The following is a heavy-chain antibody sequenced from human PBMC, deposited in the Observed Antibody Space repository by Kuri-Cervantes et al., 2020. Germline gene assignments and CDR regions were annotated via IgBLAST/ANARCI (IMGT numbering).Heavy chain of an antibody. CDR2: INHSGST. Sequence: SETLSLTCAVYGGSFSGYYWSWIRQPPGKGLEWIGEINHSGSTNYNPSLKSRVTISVDTSKNQFSLKLSSVTAADTAVYYCARGSGCNYYYYYGMDVWGQGTTVTVSS. CDR1: GGSFSGYY. CDR3: ARGSGCNYYYYYGMDV. D-gene: IGHD6-19*01. V-gene: IGHV4-34*01. J-gene: IGHJ6*02.